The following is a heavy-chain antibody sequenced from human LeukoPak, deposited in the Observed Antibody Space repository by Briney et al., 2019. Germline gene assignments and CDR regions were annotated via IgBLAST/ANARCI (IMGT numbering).Heavy chain of an antibody. Sequence: PSETLSLTCAVYGGSFSGYYWSWIRQPPGKGLEWIGYIYYSGSTNYNPSFKSRVTISVDTSKNQFSLKLSSVTAADTAVYYCARGDSSSPYYFDYWGQGTLVTVSS. V-gene: IGHV4-59*01. CDR1: GGSFSGYY. J-gene: IGHJ4*02. CDR2: IYYSGST. D-gene: IGHD6-13*01. CDR3: ARGDSSSPYYFDY.